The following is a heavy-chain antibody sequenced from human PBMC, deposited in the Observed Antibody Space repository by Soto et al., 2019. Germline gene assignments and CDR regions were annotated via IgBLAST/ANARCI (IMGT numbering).Heavy chain of an antibody. V-gene: IGHV3-13*01. CDR1: GFTFSSYD. CDR2: IGTAGDT. D-gene: IGHD3-22*01. Sequence: GGSLRLSCAASGFTFSSYDMHWVRQATGKGLEWVSAIGTAGDTYYPGSVKGRFTISRENAKNSLYLQMNSLRAGDTAVYYCARARYDSSGYYSWAFDIWGQGTMVTVSS. J-gene: IGHJ3*02. CDR3: ARARYDSSGYYSWAFDI.